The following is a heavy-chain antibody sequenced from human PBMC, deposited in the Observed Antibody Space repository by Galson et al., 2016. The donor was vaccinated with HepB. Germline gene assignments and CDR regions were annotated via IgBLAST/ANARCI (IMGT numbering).Heavy chain of an antibody. J-gene: IGHJ4*02. D-gene: IGHD6-19*01. Sequence: SVKVSCKAFGYTFTSYAMNWVRQAPGQGLEWMGWINTDTGNPTYVQGFTGRFVFSLDTSVSTAYLQISSLKPEDTAVYYCARDPRGSAWGGIDSWGQGTLVTVSS. CDR1: GYTFTSYA. V-gene: IGHV7-4-1*02. CDR2: INTDTGNP. CDR3: ARDPRGSAWGGIDS.